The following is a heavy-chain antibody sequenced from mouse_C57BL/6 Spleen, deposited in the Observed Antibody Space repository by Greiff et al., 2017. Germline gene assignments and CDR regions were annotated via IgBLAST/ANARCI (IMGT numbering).Heavy chain of an antibody. CDR1: GFNIKDYY. Sequence: EVQLQQSGAELVKPGASVKLSCTASGFNIKDYYMHWVKQRTEQGLEWIGRIDPEDGVTKYAPKFQGKATITADTSSNTAYLQLSSLTSEDTAVYYRARRYGYDDEGFDYWGQGTTLTVSS. D-gene: IGHD2-2*01. V-gene: IGHV14-2*01. CDR2: IDPEDGVT. CDR3: ARRYGYDDEGFDY. J-gene: IGHJ2*01.